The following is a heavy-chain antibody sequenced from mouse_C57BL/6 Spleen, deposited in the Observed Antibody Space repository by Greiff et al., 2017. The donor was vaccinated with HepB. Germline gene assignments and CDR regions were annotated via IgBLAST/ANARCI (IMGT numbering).Heavy chain of an antibody. CDR3: APSGTWFAY. CDR2: ISYDGSN. D-gene: IGHD4-1*01. V-gene: IGHV3-6*01. CDR1: GYSITSGYY. Sequence: EVQLQQSGPGLVKPSQSLSLTCSVTGYSITSGYYWNWIRQFPGNKLEWMGYISYDGSNNYNPSLKNRISITRDTSKNQFFLKLNSVTTEDTATYYCAPSGTWFAYWGQGTLVTVSA. J-gene: IGHJ3*01.